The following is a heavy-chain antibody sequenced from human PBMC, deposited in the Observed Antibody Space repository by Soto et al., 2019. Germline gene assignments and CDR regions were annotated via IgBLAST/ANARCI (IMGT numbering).Heavy chain of an antibody. CDR3: ARGDGYCSGGSCLRGRWFDP. J-gene: IGHJ5*02. V-gene: IGHV1-2*04. CDR2: INPNTDGT. D-gene: IGHD2-15*01. CDR1: GYTFIGYY. Sequence: GASVKVSCKASGYTFIGYYIHWVRQAPGQGLEWMGWINPNTDGTNYAQKFQGWVTMTRDTSISTAYMELSRLRSDDTAVYYCARGDGYCSGGSCLRGRWFDPWGQGTLVTVSS.